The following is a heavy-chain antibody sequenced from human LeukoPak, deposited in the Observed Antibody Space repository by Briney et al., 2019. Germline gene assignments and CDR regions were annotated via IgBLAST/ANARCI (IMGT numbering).Heavy chain of an antibody. CDR2: IYYSVST. CDR3: ARDYYDSRGADY. CDR1: GGSISSSSYY. V-gene: IGHV4-39*01. D-gene: IGHD3-22*01. Sequence: SETLSLTCTVSGGSISSSSYYWGWIRQPPGKGLEWIGSIYYSVSTYYNPSLKSRVTISVDTSKNQFSLKLSSVTAADTGVYYCARDYYDSRGADYWGEGTLVTVSS. J-gene: IGHJ4*02.